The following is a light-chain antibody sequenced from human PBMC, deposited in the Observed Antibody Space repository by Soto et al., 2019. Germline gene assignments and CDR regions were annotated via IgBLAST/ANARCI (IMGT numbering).Light chain of an antibody. J-gene: IGKJ4*01. CDR3: LQHNSYPIT. V-gene: IGKV1-17*03. CDR2: AAS. Sequence: DIQMTQSPSAMSASVGDRVTITCRASQDIRNHLVWFQQKPGEVPKRLIYAASSLQSGFPSTFSGSGSGTEFTLAIDRLQPEDFATYYCLQHNSYPITFGGGTKVEIK. CDR1: QDIRNH.